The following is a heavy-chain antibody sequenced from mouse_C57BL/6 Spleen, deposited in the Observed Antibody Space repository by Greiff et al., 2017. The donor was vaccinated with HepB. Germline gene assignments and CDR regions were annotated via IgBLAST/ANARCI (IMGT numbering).Heavy chain of an antibody. CDR1: GYTFTDYY. CDR2: INPNNGGT. V-gene: IGHV1-26*01. CDR3: AREEDGYRYFDV. J-gene: IGHJ1*03. D-gene: IGHD2-3*01. Sequence: EVQLQQSGPELVKPGASVKISCKASGYTFTDYYMNWVKQSHGKSLEWIGDINPNNGGTSYNQKFKGKATLTVDKSSSTAYMELRSLTSEDSAVYYCAREEDGYRYFDVWGTGTTVTVSS.